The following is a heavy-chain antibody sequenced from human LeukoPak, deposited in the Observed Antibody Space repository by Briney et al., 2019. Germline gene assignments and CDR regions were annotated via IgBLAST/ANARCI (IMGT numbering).Heavy chain of an antibody. CDR2: INPSGGST. D-gene: IGHD3-16*01. CDR3: ARDFVGGRDY. CDR1: GYTFTSYY. J-gene: IGHJ4*02. V-gene: IGHV1-46*01. Sequence: ASVKVSCKASGYTFTSYYMHWVRQAPGQGLEWMGIINPSGGSTSYAQKFQGRVTMTRDTSISTAYMELSRLRSDDAAVYYCARDFVGGRDYWGQGTLVTVSS.